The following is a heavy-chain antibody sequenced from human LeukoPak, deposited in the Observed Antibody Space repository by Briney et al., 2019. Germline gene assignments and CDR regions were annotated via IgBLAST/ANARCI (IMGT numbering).Heavy chain of an antibody. J-gene: IGHJ4*02. CDR1: GYSFTSSW. CDR3: ARPFGYSYGYIDY. Sequence: GKSLKISCQASGYSFTSSWIGWARQMPGKGLEWMAIINPGDSDTRYSPSFQGQVTVSADKSISTVYLQWGSLKASDTAMYYCARPFGYSYGYIDYWGQGTLVTVSS. CDR2: INPGDSDT. D-gene: IGHD5-18*01. V-gene: IGHV5-51*01.